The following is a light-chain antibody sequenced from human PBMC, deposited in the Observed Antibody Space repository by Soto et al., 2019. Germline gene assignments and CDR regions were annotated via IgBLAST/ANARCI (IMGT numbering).Light chain of an antibody. Sequence: DIQMTQSPSSLSASVGDRVTITCRASQGINDYLAWYQQKPGKVPKLLISAASTLQSGVPSRFSGSGSGTDFILTITSLQPEDVATYDCQKYDSAPYTFGQGTKLEIK. CDR3: QKYDSAPYT. V-gene: IGKV1-27*01. CDR1: QGINDY. CDR2: AAS. J-gene: IGKJ2*01.